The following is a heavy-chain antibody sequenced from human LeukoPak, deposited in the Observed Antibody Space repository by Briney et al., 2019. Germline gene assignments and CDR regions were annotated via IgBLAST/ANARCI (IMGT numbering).Heavy chain of an antibody. V-gene: IGHV4-59*08. CDR3: AGRGRRYFRD. CDR2: IYDSGNI. Sequence: SETLSLTCTVSGASISSDYWSWIRQSPGKGLEWIGYIYDSGNIDYNPSLKSRVSISMNTSKNQFSLNLSSVTDADAAVYYCAGRGRRYFRDWGQGTLVTVSS. J-gene: IGHJ1*01. CDR1: GASISSDY.